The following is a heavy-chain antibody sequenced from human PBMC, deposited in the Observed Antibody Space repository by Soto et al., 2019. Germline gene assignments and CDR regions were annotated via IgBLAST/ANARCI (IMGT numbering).Heavy chain of an antibody. CDR1: DYSISSGYY. J-gene: IGHJ5*02. D-gene: IGHD3-3*01. Sequence: PSETLSLTCAVSDYSISSGYYWGWIRQPPGKGLEWIGSIYHSGSTYYNPSLKSRVTMSVDTSKNQFSLRLSSVTAADTAIYYCATRITVFGLLIPPFDPWGQGTQVTVSS. CDR3: ATRITVFGLLIPPFDP. CDR2: IYHSGST. V-gene: IGHV4-38-2*01.